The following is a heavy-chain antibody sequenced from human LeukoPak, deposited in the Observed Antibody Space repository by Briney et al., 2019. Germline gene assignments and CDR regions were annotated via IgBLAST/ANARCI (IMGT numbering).Heavy chain of an antibody. CDR1: GITVSTNY. CDR2: IDRGGDT. D-gene: IGHD6-13*01. CDR3: ARDCCLLAAAGH. Sequence: GGSLRLSCEASGITVSTNYMSWVRQAPGKGLEWVSVIDRGGDTYYADSVKGRFTISRDSSKNTLFLQMNSLRAEDTAMYYCARDCCLLAAAGHWGQGTLVTVSS. V-gene: IGHV3-66*01. J-gene: IGHJ4*02.